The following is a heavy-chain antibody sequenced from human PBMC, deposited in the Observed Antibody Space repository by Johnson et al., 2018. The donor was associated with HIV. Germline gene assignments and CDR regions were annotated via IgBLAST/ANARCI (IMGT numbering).Heavy chain of an antibody. V-gene: IGHV3-30*03. CDR2: MSYDGSNK. CDR3: ASQVRGLRLGVDAFDI. D-gene: IGHD5-12*01. J-gene: IGHJ3*02. Sequence: QVQLVESGGGVVQPGRSLRLSCVASGFTLSTYGMHWVRQAPGKGLEWVAVMSYDGSNKYYADSVKGRFTISRDSSKNTLYLQMNSLRAEDTAVYYCASQVRGLRLGVDAFDIWGQGTLVTVSS. CDR1: GFTLSTYG.